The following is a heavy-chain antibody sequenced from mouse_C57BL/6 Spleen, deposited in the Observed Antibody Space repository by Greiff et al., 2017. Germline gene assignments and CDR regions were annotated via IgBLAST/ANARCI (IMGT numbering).Heavy chain of an antibody. CDR3: ARDRPRSSYFDV. D-gene: IGHD1-1*01. CDR1: GFTFSSYA. CDR2: ISDGGSYT. Sequence: EVMLVESGGGLVKPGGSLKLSCAASGFTFSSYAMSWVRQTPEKRLEWVATISDGGSYTYYPDNVKGRFTISRDNAKNNLYLQMSHLKSEDTAMYYCARDRPRSSYFDVWGTGTTVTFSS. J-gene: IGHJ1*03. V-gene: IGHV5-4*03.